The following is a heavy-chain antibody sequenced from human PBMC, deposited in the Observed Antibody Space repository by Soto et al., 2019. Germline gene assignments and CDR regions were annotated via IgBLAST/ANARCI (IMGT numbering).Heavy chain of an antibody. V-gene: IGHV3-21*01. D-gene: IGHD2-21*02. CDR1: GFTFSNYY. CDR3: AREETAWPLAYGLDV. CDR2: IRSGRDT. J-gene: IGHJ6*02. Sequence: GGSLRLSCAVSGFTFSNYYIHWVRQAPGKGLEWVSSIRSGRDTFYADSVKGRFSISRDDATSSVSLQMNSLRGEDTAVYFCAREETAWPLAYGLDVWGQGTMVTVSS.